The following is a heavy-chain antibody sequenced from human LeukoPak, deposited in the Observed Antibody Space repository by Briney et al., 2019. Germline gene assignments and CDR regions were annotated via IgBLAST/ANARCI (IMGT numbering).Heavy chain of an antibody. V-gene: IGHV3-74*01. Sequence: PGGSLRLSCAASGFPFSSYWMHWVRQVPGKGLVWVSRINGDGSSTSYADSVKGRFTISRDNAKNTLYLQMNGLRVEDTAVYYCARVKVGASDYWGQGTLVTVSS. D-gene: IGHD1-26*01. CDR2: INGDGSST. J-gene: IGHJ4*02. CDR3: ARVKVGASDY. CDR1: GFPFSSYW.